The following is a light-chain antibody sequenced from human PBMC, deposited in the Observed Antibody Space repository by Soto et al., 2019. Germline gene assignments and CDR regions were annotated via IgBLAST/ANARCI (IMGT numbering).Light chain of an antibody. V-gene: IGKV1-9*01. J-gene: IGKJ2*01. CDR2: AAS. Sequence: DIQLTQSPSFLSPSVGDRVTITCRAIQYMNRDLAWYHQRPGTAPKLLIYAASILQSGVPSRFSGSGSGTLFTLTITSLQREDLGTYFCQQLNSYPYTFGQGTKL. CDR3: QQLNSYPYT. CDR1: QYMNRD.